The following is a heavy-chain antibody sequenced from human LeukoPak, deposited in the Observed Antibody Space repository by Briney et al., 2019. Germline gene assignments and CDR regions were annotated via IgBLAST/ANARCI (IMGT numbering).Heavy chain of an antibody. J-gene: IGHJ6*02. CDR2: IRSKANSYAT. CDR3: TRFNQEPYGMDV. CDR1: GFTFSGSA. V-gene: IGHV3-73*01. Sequence: GGSLRLSCAASGFTFSGSAMHWVRQASGRGLEWVGRIRSKANSYATAYAASVEGRFTISRDDSKNTAYLQMNSLKTEDTAVYYCTRFNQEPYGMDVWGQGTTVTVSS. D-gene: IGHD1-14*01.